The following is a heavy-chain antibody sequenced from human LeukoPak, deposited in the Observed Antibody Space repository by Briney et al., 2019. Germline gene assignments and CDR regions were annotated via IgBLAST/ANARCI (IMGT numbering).Heavy chain of an antibody. CDR1: GFTVSSNY. J-gene: IGHJ5*02. V-gene: IGHV3-53*01. CDR2: IYSGGST. CDR3: AREVTTSSGSYYNDGDWFDP. D-gene: IGHD3-10*01. Sequence: PGGSLRLSCAASGFTVSSNYMSWVRQPPGKGLEWVSVIYSGGSTYYADSVKGRFTISRDNSKNTLYLQMNSLRAEDTAVYYCAREVTTSSGSYYNDGDWFDPWGQGTLVTVSS.